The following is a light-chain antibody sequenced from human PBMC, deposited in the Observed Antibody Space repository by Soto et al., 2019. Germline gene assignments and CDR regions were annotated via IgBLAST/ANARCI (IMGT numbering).Light chain of an antibody. Sequence: SYELTQPPSVSVAPGKTARISCGGSSIGSKSVHWYQQRPGQAPVVVIYYDDERPSGIPERFSGSNFGNTATLIISRVEAGFEADYYCQVRDSSGDDHVVFGGGTQLTVL. CDR1: SIGSKS. V-gene: IGLV3-21*01. CDR2: YDD. CDR3: QVRDSSGDDHVV. J-gene: IGLJ2*01.